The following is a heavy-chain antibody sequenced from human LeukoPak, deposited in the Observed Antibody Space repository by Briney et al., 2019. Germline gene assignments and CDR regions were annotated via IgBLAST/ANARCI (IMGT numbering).Heavy chain of an antibody. CDR3: AREFRVITAGFFDY. D-gene: IGHD3-22*01. J-gene: IGHJ4*02. CDR1: GFTFSSYA. V-gene: IGHV3-30-3*01. CDR2: IPYDGSNK. Sequence: GRSLRLSCAASGFTFSSYAMHWVRQAPGKGLEWVAVIPYDGSNKYYADSVKGRFTISRDNSKNTLYLQMNSLRAEDTAVYYCAREFRVITAGFFDYWGQGTLVTVSS.